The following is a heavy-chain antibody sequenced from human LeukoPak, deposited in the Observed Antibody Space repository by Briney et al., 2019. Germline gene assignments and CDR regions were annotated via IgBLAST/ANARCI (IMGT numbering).Heavy chain of an antibody. D-gene: IGHD5-24*01. V-gene: IGHV3-23*01. CDR1: GFTFSSYS. CDR2: ISGSGGST. Sequence: GGSLRLSCAASGFTFSSYSMNWVRQAPGKGLEWVSTISGSGGSTYYADSVKGRFTISRDNSKNTLYLQMNSLRAEDTAVYYCAKGRERWLQTHYFDYWGQGTLVTVSS. J-gene: IGHJ4*02. CDR3: AKGRERWLQTHYFDY.